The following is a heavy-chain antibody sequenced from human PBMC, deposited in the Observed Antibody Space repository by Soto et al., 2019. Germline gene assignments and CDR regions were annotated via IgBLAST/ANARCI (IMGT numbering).Heavy chain of an antibody. V-gene: IGHV3-15*01. CDR3: ATDAGDYEDY. Sequence: GGSLRLSSAASGLTFSNAGMSWVRQAPGKGLEWVGRIKNKKDGGTIDYAAPVKGRFTISRDDSRNTLYLQMNSLRTEDTAVYYCATDAGDYEDYWGQGTQVTVSS. CDR1: GLTFSNAG. CDR2: IKNKKDGGTI. J-gene: IGHJ4*02. D-gene: IGHD4-17*01.